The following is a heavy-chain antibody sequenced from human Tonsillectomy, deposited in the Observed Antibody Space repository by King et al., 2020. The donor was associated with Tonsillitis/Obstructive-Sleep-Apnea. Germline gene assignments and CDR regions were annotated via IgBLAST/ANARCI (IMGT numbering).Heavy chain of an antibody. V-gene: IGHV3-30*18. CDR3: AKGLYDSSAYYFDY. CDR1: GFTFSSYG. J-gene: IGHJ4*02. CDR2: ISYDGSNE. D-gene: IGHD3-22*01. Sequence: VQLVESGGGVVQPGRSLRLSCAASGFTFSSYGMHWVRQAPGKGLEWVAVISYDGSNEYYADSVKGRFTISRDNSKNTLYLQMNILRAEDTAVYYCAKGLYDSSAYYFDYWGQGTLVTVSS.